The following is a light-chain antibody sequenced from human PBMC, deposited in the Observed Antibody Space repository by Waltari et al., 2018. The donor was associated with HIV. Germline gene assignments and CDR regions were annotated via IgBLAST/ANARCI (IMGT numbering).Light chain of an antibody. CDR3: QSYDKSLSGWV. CDR2: GNT. Sequence: QSVVTQPPSVSGAPGQTVAFPCTGCSSNIGAGYEVSWYQHFPGAPTKVVIYGNTNRPSGVPDRFSGSKSGSAASLVIAGLQADDEAEYYFQSYDKSLSGWVFGGGTKVTVL. CDR1: SSNIGAGYE. J-gene: IGLJ3*02. V-gene: IGLV1-40*01.